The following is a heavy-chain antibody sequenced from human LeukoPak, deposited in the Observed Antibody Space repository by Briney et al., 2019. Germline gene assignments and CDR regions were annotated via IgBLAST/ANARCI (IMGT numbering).Heavy chain of an antibody. CDR3: ARGRGVAALDFDY. Sequence: SETLSLTCTVSGGSISSSGYYWGWIRQPPGKGLEWIGSIYYSGSTYYNPSLKSRVTISVDTSKNQFSLKLSSVTAADTAVYYCARGRGVAALDFDYWGQGTLVTVSS. V-gene: IGHV4-39*01. CDR1: GGSISSSGYY. D-gene: IGHD2-15*01. CDR2: IYYSGST. J-gene: IGHJ4*02.